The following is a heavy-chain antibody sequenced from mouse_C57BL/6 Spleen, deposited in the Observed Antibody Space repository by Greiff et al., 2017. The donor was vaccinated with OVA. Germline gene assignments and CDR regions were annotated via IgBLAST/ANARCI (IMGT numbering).Heavy chain of an antibody. CDR1: GYAFSSSW. CDR2: IYPGDGDT. CDR3: ASRHEGFAY. V-gene: IGHV1-82*01. Sequence: VQLQQSGPELVKPGASVKISCKASGYAFSSSWMNWVKQRPGKGLEWIGRIYPGDGDTNYNGKFKGKATLTADKSSSTAYMQLSSLTSEDSAVYFCASRHEGFAYWGQGTLVTVSA. J-gene: IGHJ3*01. D-gene: IGHD6-1*01.